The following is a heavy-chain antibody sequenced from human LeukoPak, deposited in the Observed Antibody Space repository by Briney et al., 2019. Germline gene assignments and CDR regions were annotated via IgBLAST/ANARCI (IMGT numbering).Heavy chain of an antibody. D-gene: IGHD2-2*03. Sequence: SETLSLTCAVYGGSFSGYYWSWIRQPPGKGLERIWEINHSGSTNYNPSLKSRVTISVDTSKNKFSLKLSSVTAADTAVYYCARGRVDIVVVPAAMSRYFDYWGQGTLVTVSS. CDR3: ARGRVDIVVVPAAMSRYFDY. CDR1: GGSFSGYY. CDR2: INHSGST. V-gene: IGHV4-34*01. J-gene: IGHJ4*01.